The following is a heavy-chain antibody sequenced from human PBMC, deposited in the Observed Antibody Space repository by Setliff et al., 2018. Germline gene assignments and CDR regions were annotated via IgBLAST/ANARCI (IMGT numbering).Heavy chain of an antibody. CDR1: GGTFGSGA. Sequence: SVKVSCKASGGTFGSGALSWVRQAPGQGLEWMGGIIPMFDTGIYAEKFQGRVTLSADESTSTVYMELTRLRPEDTAIYYCARDKADYYDRSGYSGASDVWGQGTMVTVSS. V-gene: IGHV1-69*13. J-gene: IGHJ3*01. D-gene: IGHD3-22*01. CDR3: ARDKADYYDRSGYSGASDV. CDR2: IIPMFDTG.